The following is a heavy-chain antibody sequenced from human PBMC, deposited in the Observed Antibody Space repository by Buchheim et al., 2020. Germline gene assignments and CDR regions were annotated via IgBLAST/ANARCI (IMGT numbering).Heavy chain of an antibody. CDR2: ISYDGSNK. V-gene: IGHV3-30*18. D-gene: IGHD3-10*01. J-gene: IGHJ6*02. Sequence: QVQLVESGGGVVQPGRSLRLSCAASGFTFSSYGMHWVRQAPGKGLEWVAVISYDGSNKYYADSVKGRFTISRDNSKNTLYLQMNSLRAEDTAVYYCAKDRQGLLWFGEPYYYYGMDVWGQGTT. CDR3: AKDRQGLLWFGEPYYYYGMDV. CDR1: GFTFSSYG.